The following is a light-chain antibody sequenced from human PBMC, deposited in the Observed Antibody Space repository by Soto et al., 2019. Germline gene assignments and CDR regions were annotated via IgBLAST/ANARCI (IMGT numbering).Light chain of an antibody. CDR1: QSINNN. CDR2: GSS. V-gene: IGKV3-15*01. Sequence: EVVMTQSPATLSVSPGDTATLSGRASQSINNNLAWYQKEPGQGPRLLLYGSSTRATGVPATSSVSGSGTEFTLTINGLQSEDFALYFCHHYHNAAETFGGGTKVDIK. CDR3: HHYHNAAET. J-gene: IGKJ4*01.